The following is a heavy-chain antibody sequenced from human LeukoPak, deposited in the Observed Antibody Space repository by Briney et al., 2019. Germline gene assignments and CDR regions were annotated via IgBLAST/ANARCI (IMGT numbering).Heavy chain of an antibody. D-gene: IGHD3-22*01. V-gene: IGHV4-39*01. Sequence: SETLSLTCTVSGGSISISSYFWAWIRQPPGKGLEWIGTIYYSGTTYYNPSLKSRVIISVDRSTNKFSLKLSSVTAADTAVYYCETVDAVKSTRPNWFHPWGQGTLVTVSS. CDR1: GGSISISSYF. J-gene: IGHJ5*02. CDR2: IYYSGTT. CDR3: ETVDAVKSTRPNWFHP.